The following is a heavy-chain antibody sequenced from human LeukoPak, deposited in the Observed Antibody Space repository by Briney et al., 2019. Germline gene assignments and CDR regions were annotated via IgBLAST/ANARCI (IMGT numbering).Heavy chain of an antibody. J-gene: IGHJ4*02. D-gene: IGHD6-19*01. CDR3: ARGDTLYSSGWAYYFDY. CDR1: GGSFSGYY. CDR2: INHSGST. V-gene: IGHV4-34*01. Sequence: SETLSLTCAVYGGSFSGYYLSWIRQPPGKGLEWIGEINHSGSTNYNPSLKSRVTISVDTSKNQFSLKLSSVTAADTAVYYCARGDTLYSSGWAYYFDYWGQGTLVTVSS.